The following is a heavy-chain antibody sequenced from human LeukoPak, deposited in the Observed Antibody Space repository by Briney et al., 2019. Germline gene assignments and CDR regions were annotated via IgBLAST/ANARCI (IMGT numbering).Heavy chain of an antibody. CDR1: GGSISSGGYY. J-gene: IGHJ3*01. CDR3: ARDGGWGYYEP. Sequence: SETLSLTCTVSGGSISSGGYYWSWIRQHPGKGLEWIGYIYYSGSTYYNPSLKSRVTISVDTSKNQFSLKLNSVTAADTAVYYCARDGGWGYYEPWGQGTMVTVSS. D-gene: IGHD3-22*01. V-gene: IGHV4-31*03. CDR2: IYYSGST.